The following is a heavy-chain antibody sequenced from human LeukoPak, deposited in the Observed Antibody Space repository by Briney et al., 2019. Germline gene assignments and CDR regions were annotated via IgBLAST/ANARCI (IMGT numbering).Heavy chain of an antibody. D-gene: IGHD3-16*02. CDR2: IYYSGST. CDR1: GGSISSYY. Sequence: SETLSLTCTVSGGSISSYYWSWIRQPPGKGLEWIGYIYYSGSTNYNPSLKSRVTISVDTSKNPFSLKLSSVTAADTAVYYCARGLAPETYYDYVWGSYLNFDYWGQGTLVTVSS. V-gene: IGHV4-59*01. J-gene: IGHJ4*02. CDR3: ARGLAPETYYDYVWGSYLNFDY.